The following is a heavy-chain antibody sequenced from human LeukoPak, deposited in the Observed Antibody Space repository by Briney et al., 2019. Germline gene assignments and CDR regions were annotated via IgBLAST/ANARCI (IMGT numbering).Heavy chain of an antibody. CDR3: ARHVGGVRPKNWFDP. J-gene: IGHJ5*02. CDR1: GSSISSSSYY. Sequence: KPSETLSLTCTVSGSSISSSSYYWGLIRQPPGEGLGWVGGIYYSGSTYYNPSLKSRVTISVDTSKNQFSLKLSSVTAADTAVYYCARHVGGVRPKNWFDPWGQGTLVTVSS. V-gene: IGHV4-39*01. D-gene: IGHD3-16*01. CDR2: IYYSGST.